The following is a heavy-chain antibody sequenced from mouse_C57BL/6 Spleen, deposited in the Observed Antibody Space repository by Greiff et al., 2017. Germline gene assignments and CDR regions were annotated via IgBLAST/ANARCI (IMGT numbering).Heavy chain of an antibody. V-gene: IGHV8-12*01. CDR2: IYWDDDK. Sequence: QVTLKVSGPGILQSSQTLSLTCSFSGFSLSTSGMGVSWIRQPSGKGLEWLAHIYWDDDKRYNPSLKSRLTISKDTSRNHVFLKITSVDTADTTTYYGALSNNYFYAMDYWGQGTSVTVSA. CDR1: GFSLSTSGMG. CDR3: ALSNNYFYAMDY. D-gene: IGHD1-3*01. J-gene: IGHJ4*01.